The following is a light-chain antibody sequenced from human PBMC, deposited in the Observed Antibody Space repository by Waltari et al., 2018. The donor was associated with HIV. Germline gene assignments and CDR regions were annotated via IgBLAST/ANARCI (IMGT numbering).Light chain of an antibody. J-gene: IGLJ2*01. CDR1: SSNIGNNY. V-gene: IGLV1-51*02. CDR3: GTWDTRLSAVV. CDR2: ENT. Sequence: QSVLTQPPSVSAAPGQKVTISCSGSSSNIGNNYVSWYQQLPGTAPKLLIYENTQRPSGIPDRFSGSKSGTSATLGITGLRTGDEADYYCGTWDTRLSAVVFGGGTK.